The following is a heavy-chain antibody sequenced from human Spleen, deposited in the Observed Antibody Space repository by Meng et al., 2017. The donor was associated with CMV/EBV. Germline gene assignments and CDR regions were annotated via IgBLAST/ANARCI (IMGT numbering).Heavy chain of an antibody. CDR3: ARDAGFSNWFDP. V-gene: IGHV1-2*02. Sequence: CRASGYTFSDYVIHWVRQAPGQGLEWMGWISPNNGVTKYAEKFQGRVTLTRDTSINTAYMELGGLRFDDTAVYYCARDAGFSNWFDPWGQGTLVTVSS. CDR2: ISPNNGVT. CDR1: GYTFSDYV. J-gene: IGHJ5*02.